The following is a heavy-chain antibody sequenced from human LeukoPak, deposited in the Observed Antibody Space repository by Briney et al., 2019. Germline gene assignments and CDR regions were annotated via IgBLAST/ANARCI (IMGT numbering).Heavy chain of an antibody. V-gene: IGHV3-33*01. CDR2: IWHDGGRK. CDR3: ARDIGNSGFNLDY. D-gene: IGHD5-12*01. CDR1: GFTFSTHG. J-gene: IGHJ4*02. Sequence: GRSLRLSCVVSGFTFSTHGFHWVRQAPGKGLEWASVIWHDGGRKEYADSVRGRFTISRDNSNLYLQMNSLRAEDTAIYYCARDIGNSGFNLDYWGQGTPVTVSS.